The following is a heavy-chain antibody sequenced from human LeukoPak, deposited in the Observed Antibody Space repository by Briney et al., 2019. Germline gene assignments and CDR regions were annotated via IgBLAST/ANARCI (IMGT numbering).Heavy chain of an antibody. D-gene: IGHD3-16*01. CDR2: IKSKTDGGTT. CDR1: GFTFSNAW. CDR3: ARLCWGTQLAGFAS. J-gene: IGHJ4*02. V-gene: IGHV3-15*01. Sequence: GGSLRLSCAASGFTFSNAWMSWVRQAPGKGLEWVGRIKSKTDGGTTDYAAPVKGRFTISRDNAKNSLYLQMTRLRAEDTAVYYCARLCWGTQLAGFASWGQGTLVTVSS.